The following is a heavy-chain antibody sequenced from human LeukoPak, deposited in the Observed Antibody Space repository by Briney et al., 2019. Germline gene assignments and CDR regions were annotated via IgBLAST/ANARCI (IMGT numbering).Heavy chain of an antibody. CDR1: GFTFSSYG. D-gene: IGHD3-10*01. V-gene: IGHV3-30*18. CDR2: ISYDGSNK. J-gene: IGHJ4*02. Sequence: GGSLRLSCAASGFTFSSYGVHWVRQAPGKGLEWVAVISYDGSNKYYADSVKGRFTISRDNSKNTLYLQMNSLRAEDTAVYYCAKDLSPGHYYGSGRSPNDYWGQGTLVTVSS. CDR3: AKDLSPGHYYGSGRSPNDY.